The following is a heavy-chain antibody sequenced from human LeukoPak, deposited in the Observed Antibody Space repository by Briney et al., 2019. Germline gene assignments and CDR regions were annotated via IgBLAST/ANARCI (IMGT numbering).Heavy chain of an antibody. J-gene: IGHJ3*02. V-gene: IGHV3-11*01. D-gene: IGHD6-19*01. CDR2: ISISNIGSTI. Sequence: PGRSLRLSCAASGFTFSDYYMSRIRQAPGKGLEWISYISISNIGSTIYYADSVKGRFTISRNNAKNSLYLQMDSRRADDTAVYYCARDRPPGYSSSPLGAFHIWGQGTMVTVSS. CDR3: ARDRPPGYSSSPLGAFHI. CDR1: GFTFSDYY.